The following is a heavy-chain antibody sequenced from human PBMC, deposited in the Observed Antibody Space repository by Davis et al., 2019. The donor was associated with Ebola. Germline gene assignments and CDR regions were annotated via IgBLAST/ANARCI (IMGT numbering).Heavy chain of an antibody. D-gene: IGHD3-16*01. CDR3: GRDTRGIDS. V-gene: IGHV3-33*05. Sequence: GESLKISCAASGFSFSDYAMHWVRQVPGRGLQWVAVVSYDGSDTDYADSVKGRFTMSRDNSKNTLYLEMSDLRGDDTAVYFCGRDTRGIDSWGQGTLVTVSS. CDR1: GFSFSDYA. J-gene: IGHJ4*02. CDR2: VSYDGSDT.